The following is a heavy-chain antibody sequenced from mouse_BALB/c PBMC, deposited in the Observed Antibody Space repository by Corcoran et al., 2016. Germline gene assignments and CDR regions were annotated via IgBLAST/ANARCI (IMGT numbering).Heavy chain of an antibody. CDR3: ARGLLRRGAMDY. CDR1: GFNIKDTY. D-gene: IGHD1-2*01. Sequence: EVQLQQSGAELVKPGASVKLSCTASGFNIKDTYMHWVKQRPEQGLEWSGRIDPANGNTKYDPKFQGKATITADTSSNTAYLQLSSLTSEDTAVYYCARGLLRRGAMDYWGQGTSVTVSS. J-gene: IGHJ4*01. V-gene: IGHV14-3*02. CDR2: IDPANGNT.